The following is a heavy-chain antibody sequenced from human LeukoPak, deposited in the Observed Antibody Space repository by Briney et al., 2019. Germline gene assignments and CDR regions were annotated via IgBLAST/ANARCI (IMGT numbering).Heavy chain of an antibody. CDR1: GGSISSSSYY. J-gene: IGHJ5*02. CDR2: IYYSGST. CDR3: AGQWLAKVWFDP. Sequence: SETLSLTCTVSGGSISSSSYYWGWIRQPPGKGLEWIGSIYYSGSTYYNPSLKSRVTISVDASKNQFSLKLRTVTAADTAVYYCAGQWLAKVWFDPWGQGTLVTVSS. D-gene: IGHD6-19*01. V-gene: IGHV4-39*07.